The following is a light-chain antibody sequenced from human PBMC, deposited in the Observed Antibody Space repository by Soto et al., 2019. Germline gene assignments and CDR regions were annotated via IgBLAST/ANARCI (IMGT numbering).Light chain of an antibody. CDR2: DVS. V-gene: IGLV2-14*01. CDR1: SSDVGGYNY. Sequence: QSALTQPASVSGSPGQSITLSCTGTSSDVGGYNYVSWYQQHPGKAPKLMIYDVSNRPSGVSNRFSGSKSGNTASLTISGLQAEDEADYYCSSYTSSSTLVFGGGTKVTVL. J-gene: IGLJ3*02. CDR3: SSYTSSSTLV.